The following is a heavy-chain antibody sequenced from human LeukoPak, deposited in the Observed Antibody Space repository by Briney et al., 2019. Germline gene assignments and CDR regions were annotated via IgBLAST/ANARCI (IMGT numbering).Heavy chain of an antibody. CDR1: GGSISSYY. Sequence: SETLSLTCTVSGGSISSYYWSWIRQPPGKGLEWIGYIYYSGSTNYNPSLKSRVTISVDTSKNQLSLKLSSVTAADTAVYYCARQAAAGLDYWGQGTLVTVSS. J-gene: IGHJ4*02. CDR3: ARQAAAGLDY. D-gene: IGHD6-13*01. V-gene: IGHV4-59*08. CDR2: IYYSGST.